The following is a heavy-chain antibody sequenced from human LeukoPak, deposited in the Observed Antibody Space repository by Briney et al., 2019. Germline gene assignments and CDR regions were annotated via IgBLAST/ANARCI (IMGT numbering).Heavy chain of an antibody. V-gene: IGHV4-31*03. CDR2: IYYSGST. D-gene: IGHD3-22*01. CDR1: GGSISSTTYY. Sequence: SETLSLTCTVSGGSISSTTYYWGWIRRPPGKGLELIGYIYYSGSTYYKPSLKSRVTISVDTSKNQFSLKLSSVTAADTAVYYCARDYRIYYYDSSGYFDYWGQGTLVTVSS. J-gene: IGHJ4*02. CDR3: ARDYRIYYYDSSGYFDY.